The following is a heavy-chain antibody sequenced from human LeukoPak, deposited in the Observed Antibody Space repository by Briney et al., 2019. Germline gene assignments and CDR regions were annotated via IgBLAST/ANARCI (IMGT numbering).Heavy chain of an antibody. Sequence: ASVKVSCKASGYTFTNYYMHWVRQAPGQGLEWMGWINPNNGGTSYAQKFQGRVTMTRDTSVTTAYMDLSGLTSDDTAVYYCARDSVRKTSQDGYKNNAFDYWGQGTLVTVSS. V-gene: IGHV1-2*02. D-gene: IGHD5-24*01. CDR2: INPNNGGT. CDR3: ARDSVRKTSQDGYKNNAFDY. CDR1: GYTFTNYY. J-gene: IGHJ4*02.